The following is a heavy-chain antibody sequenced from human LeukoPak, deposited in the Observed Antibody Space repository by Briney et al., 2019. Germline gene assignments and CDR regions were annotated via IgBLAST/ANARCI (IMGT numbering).Heavy chain of an antibody. V-gene: IGHV3-21*01. CDR3: ARAPWRYGDYVEYYYYYMDV. CDR2: ISSSSSYI. J-gene: IGHJ6*03. D-gene: IGHD4-17*01. CDR1: GFTFSSYS. Sequence: GGSLRLSCAASGFTFSSYSMNWVRQAPGKGLEWVSSISSSSSYIYYADSVKGRFTISRDNAKSSLYLQMNSLRAEDTAVYYCARAPWRYGDYVEYYYYYMDVWGKGTTVTVSS.